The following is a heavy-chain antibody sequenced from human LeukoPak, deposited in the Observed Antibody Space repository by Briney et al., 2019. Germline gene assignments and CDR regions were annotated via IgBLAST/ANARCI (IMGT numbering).Heavy chain of an antibody. Sequence: GASVKVSCKASGYTFTSYDINWVRQATGQGLEWMGWMNPNSGNTGYAQKFQGRVTMTRNTSISTAYMELSSLRSEDTAVYYCARARGATRRKNDYYYYYMDVWGKGTTVTVSS. CDR2: MNPNSGNT. CDR1: GYTFTSYD. CDR3: ARARGATRRKNDYYYYYMDV. D-gene: IGHD5-12*01. J-gene: IGHJ6*03. V-gene: IGHV1-8*01.